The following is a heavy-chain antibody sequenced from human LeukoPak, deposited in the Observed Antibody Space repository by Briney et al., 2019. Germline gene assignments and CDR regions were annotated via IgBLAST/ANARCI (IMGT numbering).Heavy chain of an antibody. CDR2: IIPIFGTA. J-gene: IGHJ4*02. D-gene: IGHD3-10*01. CDR1: GGTFSSYA. Sequence: ASVTVSCKASGGTFSSYAISWVRQAPGQGLEWMGGIIPIFGTANYAQKFQGRVTITADESTSTAYMELSSLRSEDTAVYYCARDRSYYYGSGSYTGTVTDWGQGTLVTVSS. V-gene: IGHV1-69*13. CDR3: ARDRSYYYGSGSYTGTVTD.